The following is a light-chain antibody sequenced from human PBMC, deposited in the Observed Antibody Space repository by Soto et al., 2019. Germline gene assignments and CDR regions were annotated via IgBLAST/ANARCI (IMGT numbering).Light chain of an antibody. CDR3: QQFGSSPWT. CDR1: QSISNTY. Sequence: EIVLTQSPGTLSLSPGERATLSCRASQSISNTYLVWYQQKPGQAPRLLIYGASSRASGIPDRFSGSGSGTDFTLTINRLEPEDFALYYCQQFGSSPWTFGQGTKVDIK. J-gene: IGKJ1*01. V-gene: IGKV3-20*01. CDR2: GAS.